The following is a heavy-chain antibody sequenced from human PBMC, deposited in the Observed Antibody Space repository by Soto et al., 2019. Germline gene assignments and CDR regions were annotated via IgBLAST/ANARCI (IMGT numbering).Heavy chain of an antibody. CDR3: ARLTPYYDFWSGSTYNWFDP. J-gene: IGHJ5*02. V-gene: IGHV4-39*01. Sequence: SETLSLTCTVSGYSISSGGYYWSWIRQHPGKGLEWIGYIYYSGSTYYNPSLKSRVTISVDTSKNQFSLKLSSVTAADTAVYYCARLTPYYDFWSGSTYNWFDPWGQGTLVTVSS. CDR2: IYYSGST. CDR1: GYSISSGGYY. D-gene: IGHD3-3*01.